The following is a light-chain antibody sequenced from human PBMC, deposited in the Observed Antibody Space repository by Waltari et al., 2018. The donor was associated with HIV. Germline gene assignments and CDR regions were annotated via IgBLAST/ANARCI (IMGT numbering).Light chain of an antibody. Sequence: DIQMTQSPSSLSASIGDRVTITCRASQNINTYLNWYQQKPGKAPRALISTATTLQSGVPSRFIGSGSGTDFTLTITDLQPEDFATYFCQQSYTSPTFGPGTTVDLK. CDR1: QNINTY. J-gene: IGKJ3*01. CDR2: TAT. V-gene: IGKV1-39*01. CDR3: QQSYTSPT.